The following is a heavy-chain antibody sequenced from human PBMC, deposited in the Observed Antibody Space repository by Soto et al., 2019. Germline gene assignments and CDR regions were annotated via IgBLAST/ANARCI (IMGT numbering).Heavy chain of an antibody. CDR1: GGSISSGDYY. J-gene: IGHJ4*02. CDR3: AVSIGARYFDY. V-gene: IGHV4-30-4*01. Sequence: QVQLQESGPGLVKPSQTLSLTCTVSGGSISSGDYYWSWIRQHPGKGLEWIGYIYYSGSTYDNPSLRRRFTISVDTSTHQFSLKLSSVTAADTAVYYCAVSIGARYFDYWGQGTLVTVSS. CDR2: IYYSGST. D-gene: IGHD6-6*01.